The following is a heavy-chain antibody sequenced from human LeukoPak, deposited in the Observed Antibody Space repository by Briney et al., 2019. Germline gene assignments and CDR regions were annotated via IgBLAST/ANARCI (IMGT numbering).Heavy chain of an antibody. CDR2: INHSGST. J-gene: IGHJ6*03. Sequence: SETLSLTCAVYGGSFSGYYWSWIRQPPGKGLEWIGEINHSGSTNYNPSLKSRVTISVDTSKNQFSLKLSSVTAADTAVYYCARPRGYYYYYYMDVWGKGTTVTISS. CDR3: ARPRGYYYYYYMDV. D-gene: IGHD3-10*01. V-gene: IGHV4-34*01. CDR1: GGSFSGYY.